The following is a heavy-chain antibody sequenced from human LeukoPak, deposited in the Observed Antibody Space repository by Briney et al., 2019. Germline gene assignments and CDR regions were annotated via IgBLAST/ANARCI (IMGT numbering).Heavy chain of an antibody. CDR1: GGSISSYY. J-gene: IGHJ4*02. V-gene: IGHV4-59*01. CDR3: ARASGIAAAGYYFDY. CDR2: IYYSGST. D-gene: IGHD6-13*01. Sequence: SETLSPTCTVSGGSISSYYWSWIRQPPGKGLEWIGYIYYSGSTNYNPSLKSRVTISVDTSKNQFSLKLSSVTAADTAVYYCARASGIAAAGYYFDYWGQGTLVTVSS.